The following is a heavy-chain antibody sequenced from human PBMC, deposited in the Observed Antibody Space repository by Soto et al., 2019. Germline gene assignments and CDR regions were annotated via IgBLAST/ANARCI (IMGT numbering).Heavy chain of an antibody. J-gene: IGHJ5*02. Sequence: EVQVLESGGGLVQPEGSLRLSCAASGFSFSNYAMTWVRQAPGKGLEWVSLIGGSGAGTYYADSVKGRFTISRDNSKNRLYLQMNSLRAEDTAVYYCAKDYYYGAGSYGSYDAWGQGTLVTVSS. V-gene: IGHV3-23*01. CDR2: IGGSGAGT. CDR3: AKDYYYGAGSYGSYDA. CDR1: GFSFSNYA. D-gene: IGHD3-10*01.